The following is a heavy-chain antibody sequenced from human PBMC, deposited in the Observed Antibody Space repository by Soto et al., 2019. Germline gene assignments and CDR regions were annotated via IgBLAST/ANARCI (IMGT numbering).Heavy chain of an antibody. CDR1: GGSISSGDYY. Sequence: SETLSLTCTVSGGSISSGDYYCSWIRQPPGKGLEWIGYIYYSVSTYYNPSLKSRVTISVDTSNNQFSLKLSSVTAADTAVYYCAREGPGIVGATTGIDYWGQGTMVTVSS. V-gene: IGHV4-30-4*01. J-gene: IGHJ4*02. CDR2: IYYSVST. CDR3: AREGPGIVGATTGIDY. D-gene: IGHD1-26*01.